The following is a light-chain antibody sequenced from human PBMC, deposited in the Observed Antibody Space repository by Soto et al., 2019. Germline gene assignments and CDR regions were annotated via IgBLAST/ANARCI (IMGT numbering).Light chain of an antibody. V-gene: IGKV3-20*01. J-gene: IGKJ1*01. CDR3: QQYGSSPRT. CDR1: QSVSSSY. Sequence: EIVLPQSPGTLSLSPGERATLACRASQSVSSSYLAWYQQKPGQAPRLLIYGASSSATGIPDRFSGSGSGTDFTLTSSRLEPEDFAVDYCQQYGSSPRTFGQGTKVEIK. CDR2: GAS.